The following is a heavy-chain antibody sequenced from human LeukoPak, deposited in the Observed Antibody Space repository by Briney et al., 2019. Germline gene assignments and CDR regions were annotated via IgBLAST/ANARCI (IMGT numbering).Heavy chain of an antibody. Sequence: SETLSLTCAVYIDSFTNYYWNWIRQTPGKGLEWIGEINHSGSTNYNPSLKSRVTISVDTSKNQFSLKLSSVTAADAAVYYCGRHIGVGIAAAGPNWFDPWGQGTLVTVSS. CDR3: GRHIGVGIAAAGPNWFDP. V-gene: IGHV4-34*01. CDR1: IDSFTNYY. D-gene: IGHD6-13*01. CDR2: INHSGST. J-gene: IGHJ5*02.